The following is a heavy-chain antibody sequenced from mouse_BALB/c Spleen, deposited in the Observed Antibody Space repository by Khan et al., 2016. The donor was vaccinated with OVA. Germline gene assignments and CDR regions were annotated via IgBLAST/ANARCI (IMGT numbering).Heavy chain of an antibody. J-gene: IGHJ4*01. V-gene: IGHV2-6-1*01. D-gene: IGHD2-10*01. CDR3: ARQPYYHYNIMDY. CDR1: GFSLTNYG. Sequence: VQLLETGPGLVAPSQSLSITCTISGFSLTNYGVHWVRQPPGKGLEWLVVIWSDGSKTYNSALKSRLTISKDNSESQVFLKMNSLQTDDTAMYFCARQPYYHYNIMDYWGQGTSVTVSS. CDR2: IWSDGSK.